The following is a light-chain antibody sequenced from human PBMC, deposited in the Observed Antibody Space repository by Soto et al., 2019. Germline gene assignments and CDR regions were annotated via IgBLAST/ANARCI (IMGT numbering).Light chain of an antibody. V-gene: IGKV1-33*01. CDR1: QDIKNY. CDR3: QQYDNLPLT. Sequence: DMQMAQSASSLSSSVGGRVTITCQSSQDIKNYLNWYQQKSGKAPKLLIYDASDLETGVPSRFSGSGSGTDFTFTINSLQPDDIATYYCQQYDNLPLTFGGGTKVDI. J-gene: IGKJ4*01. CDR2: DAS.